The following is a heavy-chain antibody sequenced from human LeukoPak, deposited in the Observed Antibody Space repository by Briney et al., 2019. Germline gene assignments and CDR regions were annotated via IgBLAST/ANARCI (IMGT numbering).Heavy chain of an antibody. Sequence: SETLSLTCAVYGGSVSGYYWSWIRQPPGKGLEWIGEVTRDGRANSNPSLKSRVTMSLHTAKNQFSLSLNFVTDADTAVYYCARLDQLVQNYWYFDLWGRGTLVTVSS. J-gene: IGHJ2*01. D-gene: IGHD1/OR15-1a*01. CDR3: ARLDQLVQNYWYFDL. V-gene: IGHV4-34*01. CDR2: VTRDGRA. CDR1: GGSVSGYY.